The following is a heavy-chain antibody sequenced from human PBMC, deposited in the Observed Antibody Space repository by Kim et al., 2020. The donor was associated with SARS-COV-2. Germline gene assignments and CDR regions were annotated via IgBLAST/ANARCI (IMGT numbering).Heavy chain of an antibody. V-gene: IGHV4-59*01. CDR1: GGSISSYY. CDR3: ARVNSGGGFDP. CDR2: IYYSGST. J-gene: IGHJ5*02. D-gene: IGHD6-19*01. Sequence: SETLSLTCTVSGGSISSYYWSWIRQPPGKGLEWIGYIYYSGSTNYNPSLKSRVTISVDTSKNQFSLKLSSVTAADTAVYYCARVNSGGGFDPWGQGTLVTVSS.